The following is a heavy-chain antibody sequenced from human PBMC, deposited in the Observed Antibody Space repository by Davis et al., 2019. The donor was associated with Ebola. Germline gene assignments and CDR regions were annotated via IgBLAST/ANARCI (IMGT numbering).Heavy chain of an antibody. J-gene: IGHJ2*01. V-gene: IGHV5-51*01. CDR3: ARLDSTGYYYLSRYFDL. CDR2: IYPGDSDA. CDR1: GYSFTSYW. Sequence: GSLRLSCKGSGYSFTSYWIGWVRQMPGKGLEWMGIIYPGDSDARYSPSFQGQVTISADTSISTAYLQWSSLKASDTAMYYCARLDSTGYYYLSRYFDLWGRGTLVTVSS. D-gene: IGHD3-22*01.